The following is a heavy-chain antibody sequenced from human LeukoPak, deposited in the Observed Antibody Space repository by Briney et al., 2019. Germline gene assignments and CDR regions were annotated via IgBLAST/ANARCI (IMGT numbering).Heavy chain of an antibody. J-gene: IGHJ4*02. CDR2: IIPIFGTA. D-gene: IGHD5-18*01. V-gene: IGHV1-69*13. Sequence: ASVKVSCKASGGTFSSYAISWVRQAPGQGLEWMGGIIPIFGTANYAQKFQGRVTITADESTSTAYMELSRLRSEDTAVYYCARPRGYSYGYGGPFDYWGQGTLVTVSS. CDR3: ARPRGYSYGYGGPFDY. CDR1: GGTFSSYA.